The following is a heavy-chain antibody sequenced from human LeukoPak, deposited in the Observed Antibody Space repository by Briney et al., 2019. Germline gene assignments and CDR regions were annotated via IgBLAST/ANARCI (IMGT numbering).Heavy chain of an antibody. J-gene: IGHJ3*02. V-gene: IGHV3-30*04. CDR3: ARDNQDAFDI. CDR1: GFTFSSYA. Sequence: GGSLRLSCAASGFTFSSYAMHWVRQAPGKGLEWVAVISYDGSNKYYADSVKGRFTISRDNSKNTLYLQMNSLRAEDTAVYYCARDNQDAFDIWGQGTMATVSS. CDR2: ISYDGSNK.